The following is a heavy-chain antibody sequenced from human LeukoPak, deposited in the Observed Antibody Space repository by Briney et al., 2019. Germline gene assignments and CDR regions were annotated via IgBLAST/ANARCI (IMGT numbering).Heavy chain of an antibody. J-gene: IGHJ4*02. D-gene: IGHD3-16*02. CDR3: ARDGAPYDYVWGSYRYPDYFDY. CDR1: GYTFTSYG. CDR2: ISAYNGNT. V-gene: IGHV1-18*01. Sequence: ASVKVSCKASGYTFTSYGISWVRQAPGQVLEWMGWISAYNGNTNYAQKLQGRVTMTTDTSTSTAYMELRSLRSDDTAVYYCARDGAPYDYVWGSYRYPDYFDYWGQGTLVTVSS.